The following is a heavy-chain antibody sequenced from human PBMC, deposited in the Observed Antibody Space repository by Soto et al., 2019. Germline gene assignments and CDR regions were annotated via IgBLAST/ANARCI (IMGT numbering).Heavy chain of an antibody. Sequence: QVHLVQSGAEVKSPGSAVKVSCKVSGAGDTFSNYGLNWMRQAPGQGLEWMGGTIPAFGTANYAQKFQGRVTITPDTSTTPAYMEQSSLRSDDTAVYYCWRHDKTALPPLDSWGQGTLFSVSS. V-gene: IGHV1-69*06. CDR2: TIPAFGTA. J-gene: IGHJ4*02. CDR1: GAGDTFSNYG. D-gene: IGHD1-1*01. CDR3: WRHDKTALPPLDS.